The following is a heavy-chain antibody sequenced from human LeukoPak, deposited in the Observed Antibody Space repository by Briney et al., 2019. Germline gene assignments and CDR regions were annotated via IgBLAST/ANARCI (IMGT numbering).Heavy chain of an antibody. Sequence: QSGGSLRLSCAASGFTFSSYGMHWVRQAPGKGLEWVAVISYDGSNKYYADSVKGRFTISRDNSKNTLYLQMNSLTDEDTAVYYCAKVRWDNSGWYYLDNWGQGTLVTVSS. J-gene: IGHJ4*02. CDR1: GFTFSSYG. CDR2: ISYDGSNK. CDR3: AKVRWDNSGWYYLDN. V-gene: IGHV3-30*18. D-gene: IGHD6-19*01.